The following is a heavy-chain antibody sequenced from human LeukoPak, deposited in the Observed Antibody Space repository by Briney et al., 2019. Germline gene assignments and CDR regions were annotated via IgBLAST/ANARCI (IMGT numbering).Heavy chain of an antibody. V-gene: IGHV5-51*01. J-gene: IGHJ3*02. D-gene: IGHD3-3*01. CDR1: GYSFTSYW. CDR3: ARQRDYDFWSGYYKSAFDI. Sequence: GESLKISCKGSGYSFTSYWIGWVRQMPGKGLEWMGIIYPGDSDTRYSPPFQGQVTISADKSISTAYLQWSSLKASDTAMYYCARQRDYDFWSGYYKSAFDIWGQGTMVTVSS. CDR2: IYPGDSDT.